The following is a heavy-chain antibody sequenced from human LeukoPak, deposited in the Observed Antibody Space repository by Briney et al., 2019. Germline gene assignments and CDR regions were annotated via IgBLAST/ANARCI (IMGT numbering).Heavy chain of an antibody. CDR3: ASANPILLDYYYYYYMDV. Sequence: PGGSLRLSCAASGFTFSSYWMHWVRQAPGKGLVWVSRINSDGSSTSYADSVKGRFTISRDNAKNTLYLQMNSLRAEDTAVYYCASANPILLDYYYYYYMDVWGKGTTVTVSS. J-gene: IGHJ6*03. CDR1: GFTFSSYW. CDR2: INSDGSST. V-gene: IGHV3-74*01. D-gene: IGHD3-3*01.